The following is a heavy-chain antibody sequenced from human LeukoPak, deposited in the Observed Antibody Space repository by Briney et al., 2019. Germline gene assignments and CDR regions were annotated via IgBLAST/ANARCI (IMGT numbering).Heavy chain of an antibody. J-gene: IGHJ4*02. CDR1: GFIFTSYA. V-gene: IGHV3-30-3*01. D-gene: IGHD5-18*01. CDR2: ISYDGGTK. CDR3: ASPQEGMQLWLPGMN. Sequence: GGSLRLSCAASGFIFTSYAMHWVRQAPGKGLEWVAVISYDGGTKYYTDSVKGRFTISRDNSNYTLYLQMNSLRTEDTAVYYCASPQEGMQLWLPGMNWGQGTLVTVSS.